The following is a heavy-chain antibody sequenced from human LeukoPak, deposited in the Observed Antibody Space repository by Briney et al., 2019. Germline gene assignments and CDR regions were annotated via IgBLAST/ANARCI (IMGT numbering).Heavy chain of an antibody. CDR1: GFTFNSYA. Sequence: PGGSLRLSCAASGFTFNSYAMHWVRQAPGKGLEWVAVTLYDGSNKYYADSVKGRFTISRDNSKNTLYLQMNSLRAEDTAVYYCARERGIVGAVFDYWGQGTLVTVSS. CDR3: ARERGIVGAVFDY. J-gene: IGHJ4*02. CDR2: TLYDGSNK. V-gene: IGHV3-30*03. D-gene: IGHD1-26*01.